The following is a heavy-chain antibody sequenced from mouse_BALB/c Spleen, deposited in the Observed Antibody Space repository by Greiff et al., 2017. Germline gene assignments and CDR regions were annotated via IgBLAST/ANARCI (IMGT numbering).Heavy chain of an antibody. V-gene: IGHV3-6*02. D-gene: IGHD2-4*01. CDR1: GYSITSGYY. CDR3: ARADDYDERYAMDY. J-gene: IGHJ4*01. Sequence: VQLKESGPGLVKPSQSLSLTCSVTGYSITSGYYWNWIRQFPGNKLEWMGYISYDGSNNYNPSLKNRISITRDTSKNQFFLKLNSVTTEDTATYYCARADDYDERYAMDYWGQGTSVTVSS. CDR2: ISYDGSN.